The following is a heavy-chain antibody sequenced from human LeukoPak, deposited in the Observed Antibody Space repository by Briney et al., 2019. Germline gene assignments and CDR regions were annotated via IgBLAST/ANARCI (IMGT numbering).Heavy chain of an antibody. CDR1: GFTFSSYA. CDR2: INASGVTT. J-gene: IGHJ5*02. V-gene: IGHV3-23*01. CDR3: AKDPRGNFVAWLDP. D-gene: IGHD4-23*01. Sequence: GGSLRLSCAASGFTFSSYAMSWVRRAPGKGLEWVSAINASGVTTHYADSVKGRFTISRDNSKNTLYLQMNSLRGEDAAVYYCAKDPRGNFVAWLDPWGQGTLVTVSS.